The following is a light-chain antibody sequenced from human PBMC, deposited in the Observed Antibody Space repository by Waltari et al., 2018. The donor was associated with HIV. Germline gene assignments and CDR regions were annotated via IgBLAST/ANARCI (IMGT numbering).Light chain of an antibody. Sequence: QSALTRPASVSGSPGQSITISCTGASSDVGIFKYVTWYQQHPGKAPKVIIYDFINRPSGVSNRFSGSKSDNTASLTISGLQAEDEADYYCSSHTTTTTLWVFGGGTKLTVL. J-gene: IGLJ2*01. CDR1: SSDVGIFKY. V-gene: IGLV2-14*03. CDR3: SSHTTTTTLWV. CDR2: DFI.